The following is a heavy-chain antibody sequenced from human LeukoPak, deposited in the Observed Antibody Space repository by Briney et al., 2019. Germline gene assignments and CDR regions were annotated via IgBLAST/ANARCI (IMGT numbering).Heavy chain of an antibody. D-gene: IGHD4-11*01. CDR1: GGSISSGGYY. CDR2: IYYSGST. CDR3: ARETTANAFDI. Sequence: SQTLSLTCTVSGGSISSGGYYWSWIRQHPGKGLEWIGYIYYSGSTYYNPSLKSRVTISVDTSKNQFSLRLSSVTAADTAVYYCARETTANAFDIWGQGTMVTVSS. J-gene: IGHJ3*02. V-gene: IGHV4-31*03.